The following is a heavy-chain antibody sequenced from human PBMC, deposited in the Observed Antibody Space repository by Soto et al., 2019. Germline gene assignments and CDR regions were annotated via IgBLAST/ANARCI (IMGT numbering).Heavy chain of an antibody. CDR1: GYTLTELS. D-gene: IGHD6-13*01. Sequence: ASVKVSCKVSGYTLTELSMHWVRQAPGKGLEWMGGFDPEDGETIYAQKFQGRVTMTEDTSTDTAYMELSSLRSEDTAVYYCATVSIAAAGRNWFDPWGQGTLVTSPQ. CDR2: FDPEDGET. V-gene: IGHV1-24*01. CDR3: ATVSIAAAGRNWFDP. J-gene: IGHJ5*02.